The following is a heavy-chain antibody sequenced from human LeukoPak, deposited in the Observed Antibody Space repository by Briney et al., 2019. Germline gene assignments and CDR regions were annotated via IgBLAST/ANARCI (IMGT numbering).Heavy chain of an antibody. CDR1: GFTFSSYS. D-gene: IGHD1-26*01. V-gene: IGHV3-21*01. CDR3: ASCLLGKDAFDI. J-gene: IGHJ3*02. CDR2: ISSSSSYI. Sequence: GGSLRLSCAASGFTFSSYSMNWVRQAPGKGLEWVSSISSSSSYIYYADSVKGRFTISRDNAKNSLYLQMNSLRAEDTAVYYCASCLLGKDAFDIWGQGTMVTVSS.